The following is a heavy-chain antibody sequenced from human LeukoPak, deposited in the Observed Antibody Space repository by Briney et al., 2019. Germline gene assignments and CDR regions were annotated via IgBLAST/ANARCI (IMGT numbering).Heavy chain of an antibody. CDR1: GFTFDDYA. CDR3: AKDKSRYSSSWQFDY. J-gene: IGHJ4*02. Sequence: GGSLRLSCAASGFTFDDYAMHWVRQAPGKGLEWVSGISWNSGSIGYADSVKGRFTISRDNAKNSLYLQMNSLRAEDTAWYYCAKDKSRYSSSWQFDYWGQGTLVTVSS. V-gene: IGHV3-9*01. CDR2: ISWNSGSI. D-gene: IGHD6-13*01.